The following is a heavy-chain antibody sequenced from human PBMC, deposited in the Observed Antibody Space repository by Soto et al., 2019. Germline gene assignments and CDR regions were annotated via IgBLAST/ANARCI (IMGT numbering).Heavy chain of an antibody. V-gene: IGHV3-23*01. CDR1: GFTFNNYA. Sequence: GGSLRLSCAASGFTFNNYAMNWVRQAPGRGLEWVSIISPNGDSTYYADSVKGRFTISRDNSQNTVFLQMNSLRAEDTAIYFCAKVRLTDYITYAPHLWGQGTLVTVSS. CDR2: ISPNGDST. D-gene: IGHD2-8*01. CDR3: AKVRLTDYITYAPHL. J-gene: IGHJ3*01.